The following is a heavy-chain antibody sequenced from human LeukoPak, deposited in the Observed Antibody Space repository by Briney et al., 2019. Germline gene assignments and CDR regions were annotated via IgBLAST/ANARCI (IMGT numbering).Heavy chain of an antibody. CDR1: GFTFSSYA. CDR3: AKDRSNRVTYGMDL. V-gene: IGHV3-23*01. Sequence: GGSLRLSCAASGFTFSSYARSWVRQAPGKGLEWVSAISGSGGSTYYADSVKGRFTISRDNSKNTMYLEMNSLRAEDTAVYYCAKDRSNRVTYGMDLWGQGTTVTVSS. J-gene: IGHJ6*02. CDR2: ISGSGGST. D-gene: IGHD2-21*02.